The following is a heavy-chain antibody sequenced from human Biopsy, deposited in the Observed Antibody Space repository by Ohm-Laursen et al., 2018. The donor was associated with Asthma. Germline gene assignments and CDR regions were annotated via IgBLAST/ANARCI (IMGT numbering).Heavy chain of an antibody. CDR2: IKHDGSEE. CDR3: ARTFHFWSPYHAEHYQL. J-gene: IGHJ1*01. Sequence: SLRLSCSASGFTFGDYCMSWVRQVPGQGLEWVASIKHDGSEENHVDSLKGRFTISRDNAKNSLYLQMNSLRAEDTAVYYCARTFHFWSPYHAEHYQLWGQGTLVTVSS. D-gene: IGHD3-3*01. CDR1: GFTFGDYC. V-gene: IGHV3-7*01.